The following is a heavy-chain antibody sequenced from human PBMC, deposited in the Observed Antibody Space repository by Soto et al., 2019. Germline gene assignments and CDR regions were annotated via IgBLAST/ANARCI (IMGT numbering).Heavy chain of an antibody. CDR3: ARAYADYGDYVGFDY. V-gene: IGHV3-66*01. D-gene: IGHD4-17*01. CDR1: GFTVSSNY. Sequence: EVQLVESGGGLVQPGGSLRLSCAASGFTVSSNYMSWVRQAPGKGLEWVSVIYSGGSTYYADSVKGRFTISRDNSKNTLYLQMNSLRAEDTAVYYCARAYADYGDYVGFDYWGQGTLVTVSS. CDR2: IYSGGST. J-gene: IGHJ4*02.